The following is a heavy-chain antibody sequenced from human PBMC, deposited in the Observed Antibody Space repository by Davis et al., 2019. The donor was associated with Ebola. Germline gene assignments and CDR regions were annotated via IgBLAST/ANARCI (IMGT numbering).Heavy chain of an antibody. J-gene: IGHJ2*01. D-gene: IGHD3-3*01. CDR2: VSAYNGNT. CDR1: GYTFTNYG. V-gene: IGHV1-18*04. CDR3: ARVGSYDFWSGYYILLGYFDL. Sequence: AASVKVSCKASGYTFTNYGVTWVRQAPGQGLQWMGYVSAYNGNTNYAQNLQGRVTITRDTSASTAYMELSSLRSEDTAVYYCARVGSYDFWSGYYILLGYFDLWGRGTLVTVSS.